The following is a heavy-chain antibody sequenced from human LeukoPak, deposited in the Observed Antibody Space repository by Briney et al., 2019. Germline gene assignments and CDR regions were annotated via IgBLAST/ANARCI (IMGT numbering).Heavy chain of an antibody. J-gene: IGHJ4*02. CDR2: IIPILGIA. CDR1: GYTFTSYG. CDR3: ARGGTTVVTYFDY. V-gene: IGHV1-69*04. Sequence: SVKVSCNASGYTFTSYGISWVRQAPGQGLEWMGRIIPILGIANYAQKFQGRVTITADKSTSTAYMELSSLRSEDTAVYYCARGGTTVVTYFDYWGQGTLVTVSS. D-gene: IGHD4-23*01.